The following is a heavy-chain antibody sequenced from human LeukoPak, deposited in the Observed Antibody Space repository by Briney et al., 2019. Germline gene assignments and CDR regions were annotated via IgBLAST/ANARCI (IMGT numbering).Heavy chain of an antibody. Sequence: GASVKVSCKASGYTFTSYAMHWVRQAPGQRLEWMGWINAGNGNTKYSQKFQGRVTITRDTSASTAYMELRSLRSDDTAVYYCAREEKLRGSPSPSSDAFDIWGQGTMVTVSS. D-gene: IGHD3-16*01. CDR3: AREEKLRGSPSPSSDAFDI. V-gene: IGHV1-3*01. J-gene: IGHJ3*02. CDR2: INAGNGNT. CDR1: GYTFTSYA.